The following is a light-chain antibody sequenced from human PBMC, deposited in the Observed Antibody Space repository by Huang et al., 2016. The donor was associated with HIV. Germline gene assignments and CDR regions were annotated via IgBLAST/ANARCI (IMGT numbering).Light chain of an antibody. Sequence: IVMKQSPVTLSVSPGERATLSCRASAGVSNNVAWYQQRPGQTPRLLIHGASTRHTGVPAKFSGRGSGTEFPLTITNLQPEDSAVYYCQHYNNWPPWTFGPGTQVEI. CDR2: GAS. CDR3: QHYNNWPPWT. J-gene: IGKJ1*01. CDR1: AGVSNN. V-gene: IGKV3D-15*01.